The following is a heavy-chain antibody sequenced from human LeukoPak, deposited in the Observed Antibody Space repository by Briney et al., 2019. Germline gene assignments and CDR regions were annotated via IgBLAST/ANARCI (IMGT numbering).Heavy chain of an antibody. CDR3: ARMYSSSMSALDV. CDR1: GFTFSSYA. V-gene: IGHV3-30-3*01. J-gene: IGHJ6*02. Sequence: PGRSLRLSCAASGFTFSSYAKHWVRQAPGKGLEWVAVISYDGSNKYYADSVKGRFTISRDNSKNTLYLQMNSLRAEDTAVYYCARMYSSSMSALDVWGQGTTVTVSS. D-gene: IGHD6-6*01. CDR2: ISYDGSNK.